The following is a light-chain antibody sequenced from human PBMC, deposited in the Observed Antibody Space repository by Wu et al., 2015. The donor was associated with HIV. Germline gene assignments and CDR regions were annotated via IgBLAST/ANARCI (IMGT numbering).Light chain of an antibody. J-gene: IGKJ2*03. CDR3: QQYVASGYS. CDR1: QSVSSNY. CDR2: GAS. V-gene: IGKV3-20*01. Sequence: EIVLTQSPATLSFSPGETATLSCRASQSVSSNYLAWYQQKPGQAPRLLIYGASSRATGIPDRFSGSGSGTDFTLTISRLEPEDFAVYFCQQYVASGYSFGQGTKLEIK.